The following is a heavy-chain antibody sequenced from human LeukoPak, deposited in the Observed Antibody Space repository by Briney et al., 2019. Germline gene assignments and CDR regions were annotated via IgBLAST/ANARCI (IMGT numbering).Heavy chain of an antibody. CDR3: ARLTIYGDYEWFDP. CDR1: GGSISSYY. J-gene: IGHJ5*02. D-gene: IGHD4-17*01. V-gene: IGHV4-59*12. Sequence: SETLSLTCTVSGGSISSYYWSWIRQPPGKGLEWIGYIYYSGSTNYNPSLKSRVTISVDTSKNQFSLKLSSVTAADTAVYYCARLTIYGDYEWFDPWGQGTLVTVSS. CDR2: IYYSGST.